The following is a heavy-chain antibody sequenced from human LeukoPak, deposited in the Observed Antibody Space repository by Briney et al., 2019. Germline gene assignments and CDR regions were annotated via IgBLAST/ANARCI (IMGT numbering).Heavy chain of an antibody. D-gene: IGHD4-17*01. Sequence: ASETLSLTCAVYGGSFSGYYWSWIRQPPGKGLEWIGEINHSGSTNYNPSLKSRVTISVDTSKNQFSLKLSSVAAADTAVYYCARLGRPAVTTSPRRNYYYYYMDVWGKGTTVTISS. CDR3: ARLGRPAVTTSPRRNYYYYYMDV. CDR2: INHSGST. CDR1: GGSFSGYY. V-gene: IGHV4-34*01. J-gene: IGHJ6*03.